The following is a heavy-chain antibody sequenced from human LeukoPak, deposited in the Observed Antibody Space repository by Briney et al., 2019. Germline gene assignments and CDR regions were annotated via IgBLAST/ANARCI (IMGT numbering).Heavy chain of an antibody. Sequence: GGSLRLSCAASGFTFSSYAMSWVRQAPGKGLEWVSAISGSGGGTYYADSVKGRFTISRDNSKNTLYLQMNSLRAEDTAVYYCAKGFHYDFWSPPGYWGQGTLVTVSS. CDR2: ISGSGGGT. J-gene: IGHJ4*02. V-gene: IGHV3-23*01. D-gene: IGHD3-3*01. CDR3: AKGFHYDFWSPPGY. CDR1: GFTFSSYA.